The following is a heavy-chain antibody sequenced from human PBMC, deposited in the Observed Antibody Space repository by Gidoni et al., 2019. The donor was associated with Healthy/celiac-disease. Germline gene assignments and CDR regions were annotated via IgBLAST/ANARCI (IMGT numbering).Heavy chain of an antibody. V-gene: IGHV3-30-3*01. CDR3: ARGPNGREVFYDYGMDV. J-gene: IGHJ6*02. CDR2: ISYDGSNK. CDR1: GFTFSSYA. Sequence: RSLRLSCAASGFTFSSYAMHWVRQAPGKGLEWVAVISYDGSNKYYADSVKGRFTISRDNSKNTLYLQMNSLRAEDTAVYYCARGPNGREVFYDYGMDVWGQGTTVTVSS. D-gene: IGHD1-26*01.